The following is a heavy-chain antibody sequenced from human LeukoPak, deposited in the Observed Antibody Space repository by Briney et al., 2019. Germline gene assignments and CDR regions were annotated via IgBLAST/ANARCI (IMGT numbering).Heavy chain of an antibody. CDR2: ISAYTGDT. CDR1: GYTFTGYG. D-gene: IGHD3-3*01. CDR3: ARDYETLELRSPLW. Sequence: ASVKVSCKASGYTFTGYGLSWVRQAPGQGLEWMGWISAYTGDTNYARKVQGRVTLTTDTSTSTAYMELSRLRSDDTAVYYCARDYETLELRSPLWWGQGTLVTVSS. J-gene: IGHJ4*02. V-gene: IGHV1-18*01.